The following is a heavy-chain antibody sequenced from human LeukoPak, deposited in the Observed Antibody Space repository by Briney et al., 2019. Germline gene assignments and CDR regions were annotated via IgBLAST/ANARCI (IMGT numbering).Heavy chain of an antibody. CDR2: ISDST. D-gene: IGHD4-23*01. CDR1: GFTFSNYG. CDR3: AKDRRSYGGTSFDS. J-gene: IGHJ4*02. Sequence: GGSLRLSCAASGFTFSNYGMSWVRQAPGEGLEWVSLISDSTWYADSVKGRFTISRDVSQNTLYLQMNSLRAEDTAVYYCAKDRRSYGGTSFDSWGQGTLVTVPS. V-gene: IGHV3-23*01.